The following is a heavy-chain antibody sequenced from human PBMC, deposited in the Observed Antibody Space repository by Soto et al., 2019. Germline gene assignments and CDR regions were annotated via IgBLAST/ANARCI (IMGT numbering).Heavy chain of an antibody. D-gene: IGHD6-13*01. V-gene: IGHV3-7*05. Sequence: GGSLILSCASSVFTLSSYWMGWVRQAPGKWLEWVANIKQDGSEKYYVDSVKGLFTISRDKAKNSLYLQMNSLRAEDTAVYYCARVVFESSWYGSVTYYYYYGMDVWGQGTTVTVSS. CDR3: ARVVFESSWYGSVTYYYYYGMDV. CDR1: VFTLSSYW. J-gene: IGHJ6*02. CDR2: IKQDGSEK.